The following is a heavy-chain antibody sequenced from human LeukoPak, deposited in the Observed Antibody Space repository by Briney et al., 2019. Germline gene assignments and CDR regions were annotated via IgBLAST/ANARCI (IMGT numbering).Heavy chain of an antibody. CDR1: GYTFTSYD. Sequence: ASVKVSCKASGYTFTSYDINWVRQATGQGLEWMGWMNPNSGNTGYAQKFQGRVTMTRNTSISTAYMELSSLRSEDTAVYYCATGFGELSELDYWGQGTLVTVSS. V-gene: IGHV1-8*01. J-gene: IGHJ4*02. CDR2: MNPNSGNT. D-gene: IGHD3-10*01. CDR3: ATGFGELSELDY.